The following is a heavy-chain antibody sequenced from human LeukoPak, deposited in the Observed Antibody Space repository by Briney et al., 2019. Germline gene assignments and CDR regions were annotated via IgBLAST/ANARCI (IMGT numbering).Heavy chain of an antibody. CDR1: GFTFSTYP. J-gene: IGHJ4*02. CDR3: VKRGSDGGPYFFDY. V-gene: IGHV3-30*18. Sequence: GGSLRLSCGASGFTFSTYPMHWVRQAPGKGLEWVAAISKEGSNKYYADSVKGRYTISRDSSKNMLYPEMNSLSGEDTAVYYCVKRGSDGGPYFFDYWGQGTLVTVSS. CDR2: ISKEGSNK.